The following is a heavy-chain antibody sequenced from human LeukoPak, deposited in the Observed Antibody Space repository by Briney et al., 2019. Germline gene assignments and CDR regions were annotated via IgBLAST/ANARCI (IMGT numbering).Heavy chain of an antibody. D-gene: IGHD3-22*01. V-gene: IGHV3-23*01. J-gene: IGHJ4*02. CDR2: ISSSGVGT. Sequence: SGGSLRLSCAASGFSFSDYAMTWVRRAPGKGLEWVSSISSSGVGTYYTDSVKGRFAISRDNSKDTLFLQMNSLRVEDSAVYYCAINTSGRYFDYWGQGTLATVSS. CDR3: AINTSGRYFDY. CDR1: GFSFSDYA.